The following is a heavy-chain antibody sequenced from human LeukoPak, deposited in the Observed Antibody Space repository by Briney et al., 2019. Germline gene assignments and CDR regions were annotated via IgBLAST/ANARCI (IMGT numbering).Heavy chain of an antibody. CDR2: IYTSGST. J-gene: IGHJ4*02. D-gene: IGHD6-13*01. V-gene: IGHV4-4*07. Sequence: SETLSLTCTVSGGSISSYYWSWIRQPARKGLEWIGRIYTSGSTNYNPSLKSRVTMSVDTPKNQFSLKLSSVTAADTAVYYCARVHPTGYSSSWYPFDYWGQGTPVTVSS. CDR3: ARVHPTGYSSSWYPFDY. CDR1: GGSISSYY.